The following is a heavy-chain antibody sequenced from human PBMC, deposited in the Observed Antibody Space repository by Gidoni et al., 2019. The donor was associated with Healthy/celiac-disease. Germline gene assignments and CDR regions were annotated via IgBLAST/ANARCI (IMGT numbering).Heavy chain of an antibody. Sequence: QVTLRESGPALLKPTQPLTLTCTFSGFSLSTSGMCVSWIRQPPGKALEWLALIDWDDDKYYSTSLKTRLTISKDTSKNQVVLTMTNMDPVDTDTYYCARIWDRSADYWGQGTLVTVSS. CDR3: ARIWDRSADY. CDR1: GFSLSTSGMC. J-gene: IGHJ4*02. CDR2: IDWDDDK. V-gene: IGHV2-70*01. D-gene: IGHD1-26*01.